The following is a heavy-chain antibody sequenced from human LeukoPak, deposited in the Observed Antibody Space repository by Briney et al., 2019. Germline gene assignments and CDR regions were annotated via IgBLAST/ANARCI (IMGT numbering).Heavy chain of an antibody. CDR3: AKGAYGSGSSNFDY. V-gene: IGHV3-23*01. CDR1: GFTFSSYA. D-gene: IGHD3-10*01. CDR2: ISGSGGST. Sequence: GGSLRLSCAASGFTFSSYAVRCVRQPRGEGLEWVSAISGSGGSTYYADSVKGRFTISRDNSKNTLYLQMNSLRAEDTAVYYCAKGAYGSGSSNFDYWGQGTLVTVSS. J-gene: IGHJ4*02.